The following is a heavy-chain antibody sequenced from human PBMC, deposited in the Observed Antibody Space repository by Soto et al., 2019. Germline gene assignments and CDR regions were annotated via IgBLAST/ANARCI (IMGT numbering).Heavy chain of an antibody. CDR1: GFTFSSYA. V-gene: IGHV3-23*01. J-gene: IGHJ3*02. CDR3: AKFKGYCSGGSCSTADAFDI. CDR2: ISGSGGST. Sequence: GGSLRLSCAASGFTFSSYAMSWVRQAPGKGLEWVSAISGSGGSTYYADSVKGRFTISRDNSKNTLYLQMNSLRAEDTAVYYCAKFKGYCSGGSCSTADAFDICGQGTMVTVSS. D-gene: IGHD2-15*01.